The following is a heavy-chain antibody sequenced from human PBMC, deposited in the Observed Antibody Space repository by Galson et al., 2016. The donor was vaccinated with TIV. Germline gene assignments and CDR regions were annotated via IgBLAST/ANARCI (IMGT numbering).Heavy chain of an antibody. Sequence: SCKASGGTLSSYAISWLRQAPGQGLEWMGGIMPILGIKNYAQKFQGRVTIIADESQSTVSMELSRLRSEDTAGYYCASSASSGWYVAFDDWGQGTLVTVSS. CDR1: GGTLSSYA. J-gene: IGHJ4*02. V-gene: IGHV1-69*10. D-gene: IGHD6-19*01. CDR3: ASSASSGWYVAFDD. CDR2: IMPILGIK.